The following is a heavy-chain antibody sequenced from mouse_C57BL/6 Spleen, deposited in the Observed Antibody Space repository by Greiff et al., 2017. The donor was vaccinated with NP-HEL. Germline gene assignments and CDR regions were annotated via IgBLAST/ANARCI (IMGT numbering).Heavy chain of an antibody. CDR3: ARDYYGSSYYAY. Sequence: EVMLVESGGGLVKPGGSLKLSCAASGFTFSSYAMSWVRQTPEKRLEWVATISDGGSYTYYPDNVKGRFTISRDNAKNNLYLQMSHLKSEDTAMYYCARDYYGSSYYAYWGQGTLVTVSA. V-gene: IGHV5-4*03. CDR2: ISDGGSYT. CDR1: GFTFSSYA. D-gene: IGHD1-1*01. J-gene: IGHJ3*01.